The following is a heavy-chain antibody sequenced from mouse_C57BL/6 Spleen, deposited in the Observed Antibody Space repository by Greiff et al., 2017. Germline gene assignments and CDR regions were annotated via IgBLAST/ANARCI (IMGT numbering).Heavy chain of an antibody. V-gene: IGHV1-80*01. CDR3: ARSGGNYGNY. Sequence: VKLMESGAELVKPGASVKISCKASGYAFSSYWMNWVKQRPGKGLEWIGQIYPGDGDTNYNGKFKGKATLTADKSSSTAYMQLSSLTSEDSAVYFCARSGGNYGNYWGQGTTLTVSS. D-gene: IGHD2-1*01. CDR1: GYAFSSYW. CDR2: IYPGDGDT. J-gene: IGHJ2*01.